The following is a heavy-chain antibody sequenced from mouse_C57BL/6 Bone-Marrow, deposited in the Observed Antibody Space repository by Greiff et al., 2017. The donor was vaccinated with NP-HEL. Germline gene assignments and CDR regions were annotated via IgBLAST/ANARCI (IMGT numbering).Heavy chain of an antibody. V-gene: IGHV1-81*01. CDR3: AREGNYYGSSLYYFDY. Sequence: QVQLKASGAELARPGASVKLSCKASGYTFTSYGISWVKQRTGQGLEWIGEFYPRRGNTYYNEKFKGKATLTADKSSSTAYMELRSLTSEDSAVYFWAREGNYYGSSLYYFDYWGQGTTLTVSS. J-gene: IGHJ2*01. CDR2: FYPRRGNT. CDR1: GYTFTSYG. D-gene: IGHD1-1*01.